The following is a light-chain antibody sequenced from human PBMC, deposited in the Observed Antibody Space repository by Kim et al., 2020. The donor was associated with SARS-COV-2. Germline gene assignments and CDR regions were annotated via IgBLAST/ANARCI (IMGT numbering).Light chain of an antibody. V-gene: IGKV3-11*01. CDR3: QQRSNWPPIT. CDR2: DAS. Sequence: PGERATLSCRASQSVSSYLAWYQKKPGQAPRLLIYDASNRATGIPARFSGSGSGTDFTLTISSLEPEDFAVYYCQQRSNWPPITFGQGTRLEIK. J-gene: IGKJ5*01. CDR1: QSVSSY.